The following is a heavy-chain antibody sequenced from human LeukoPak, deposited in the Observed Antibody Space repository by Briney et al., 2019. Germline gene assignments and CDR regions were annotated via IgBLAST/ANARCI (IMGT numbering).Heavy chain of an antibody. CDR2: INWNGGST. D-gene: IGHD3-9*01. J-gene: IGHJ3*02. CDR3: ARDLGYYDIFRRTDAFDI. V-gene: IGHV3-20*01. CDR1: GFTFDDYG. Sequence: GGSLRLSCAASGFTFDDYGMSWVRQAPGKGLEWVSGINWNGGSTGYADSVKGRFTISRDNAKNSLYLQMNSLRAEDTALYHCARDLGYYDIFRRTDAFDIWGQGTMVTVSS.